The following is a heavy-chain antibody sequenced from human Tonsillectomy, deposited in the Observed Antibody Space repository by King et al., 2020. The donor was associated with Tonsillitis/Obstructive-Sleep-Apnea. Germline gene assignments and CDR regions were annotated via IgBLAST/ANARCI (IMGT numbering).Heavy chain of an antibody. V-gene: IGHV2-5*02. J-gene: IGHJ4*02. CDR1: GFSLSTSGVV. CDR3: AHQILGVVPFDS. Sequence: ITLKESGPTLVKPTQTLTLTCTFSGFSLSTSGVVVGGGRQPPGKALGGVTVIYWDDAKRYSPSLKSRLTITKDTSKNQVVLIMTDRDPVDTATYYCAHQILGVVPFDSWGQGALVTVSS. CDR2: IYWDDAK. D-gene: IGHD3-3*01.